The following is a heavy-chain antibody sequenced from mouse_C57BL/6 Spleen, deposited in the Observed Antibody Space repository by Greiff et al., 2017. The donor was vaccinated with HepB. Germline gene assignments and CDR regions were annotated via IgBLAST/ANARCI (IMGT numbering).Heavy chain of an antibody. Sequence: EVQRVESGGGLVQPGGSMKLSCVASGFTFSNYWMNWVRQSPEKGLEWVAQIRLKSDNYATHYAESVKGRFTISRDDSKSSVYLQMNNLRAEDTGIYYCTGFYYYGREDYWGQGTSVTVSS. CDR1: GFTFSNYW. CDR3: TGFYYYGREDY. CDR2: IRLKSDNYAT. J-gene: IGHJ4*01. V-gene: IGHV6-3*01. D-gene: IGHD1-1*01.